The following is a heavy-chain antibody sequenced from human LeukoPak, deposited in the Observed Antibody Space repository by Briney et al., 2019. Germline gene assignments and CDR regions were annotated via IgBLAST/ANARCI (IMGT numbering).Heavy chain of an antibody. CDR2: SRNKANSHTT. D-gene: IGHD2-15*01. V-gene: IGHV3-72*01. Sequence: PGGSLRLSCAASGFTFSDHYMDWVRQAPGKGLEWVGRSRNKANSHTTEYAASVKGRFTISRDDSKNSLYLQMNSLKTEDTALYYCARGFCSGGTCYSGVYWGQGTLVTVSS. CDR1: GFTFSDHY. J-gene: IGHJ4*02. CDR3: ARGFCSGGTCYSGVY.